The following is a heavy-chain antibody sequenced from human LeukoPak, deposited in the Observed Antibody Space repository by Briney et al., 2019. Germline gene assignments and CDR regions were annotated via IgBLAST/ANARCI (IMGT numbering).Heavy chain of an antibody. Sequence: GGSLRLSCAASGFTFSDYAMSWVRQAPGKGLDWVSTISSYGGSTYYADSVKGRFTISRDNSKNTLYLQMNSLRAEDTAVYFCAKDSPSVTATPHDHWGQGALVTVSS. D-gene: IGHD2-21*02. V-gene: IGHV3-23*01. CDR2: ISSYGGST. J-gene: IGHJ4*02. CDR1: GFTFSDYA. CDR3: AKDSPSVTATPHDH.